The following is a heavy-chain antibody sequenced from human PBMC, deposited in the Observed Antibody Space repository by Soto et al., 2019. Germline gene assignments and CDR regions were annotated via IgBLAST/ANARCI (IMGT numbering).Heavy chain of an antibody. CDR2: ISGSGGST. V-gene: IGHV3-23*01. Sequence: PGGSLRLSCAASQFTFRNYPMSWVRQAPGKGLEWVSAISGSGGSTYYADSVKGRFTISRDNSKNTLYLQMNSLRAEDTAVYYCAKALSTWYYYDSSGFDYWGQGTLVTVSS. J-gene: IGHJ4*02. CDR3: AKALSTWYYYDSSGFDY. CDR1: QFTFRNYP. D-gene: IGHD3-22*01.